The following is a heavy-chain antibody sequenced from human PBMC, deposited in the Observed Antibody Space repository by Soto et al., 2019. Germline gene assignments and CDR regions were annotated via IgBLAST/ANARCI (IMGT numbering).Heavy chain of an antibody. Sequence: GGSLRLSCAASGFTFSSYSMNWVRQAPGKGLEWVSSISSSSSYIYYADSVKGRFTISRDNAKNSLYLQMNSLRAEDTAVYYCARDGDSSGYYYYFDYWGQGTLVTVSS. CDR3: ARDGDSSGYYYYFDY. J-gene: IGHJ4*02. V-gene: IGHV3-21*01. CDR2: ISSSSSYI. CDR1: GFTFSSYS. D-gene: IGHD3-22*01.